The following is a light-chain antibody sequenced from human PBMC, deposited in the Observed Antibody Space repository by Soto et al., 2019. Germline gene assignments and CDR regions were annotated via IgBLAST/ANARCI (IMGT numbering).Light chain of an antibody. Sequence: ETVLTQSPATLSLSPGERATLSCRASRSISTYLAWYQQKPGQAPRLLIYEALNRATGIPARFSGSGSGTDFTLTISRLEPEDFAGYLWQQRNNWPLTFGGGTKVEIK. J-gene: IGKJ4*02. CDR2: EAL. CDR3: QQRNNWPLT. V-gene: IGKV3-11*01. CDR1: RSISTY.